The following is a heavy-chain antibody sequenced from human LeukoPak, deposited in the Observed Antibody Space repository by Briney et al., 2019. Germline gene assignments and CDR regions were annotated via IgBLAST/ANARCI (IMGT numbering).Heavy chain of an antibody. CDR3: ADDIAVAGAHDAFDI. CDR2: ISGSGGST. V-gene: IGHV3-23*01. CDR1: GITFSSYA. D-gene: IGHD6-19*01. Sequence: GGSLRLSCAASGITFSSYAMSWVRQAPGKGLEWVSAISGSGGSTYYADSVKGRFTISRDNSKNTLYLQMNSLRAEDTAVYYCADDIAVAGAHDAFDIWGQGTMVTVSP. J-gene: IGHJ3*02.